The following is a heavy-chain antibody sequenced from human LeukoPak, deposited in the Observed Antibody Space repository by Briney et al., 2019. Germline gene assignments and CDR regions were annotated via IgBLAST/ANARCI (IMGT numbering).Heavy chain of an antibody. J-gene: IGHJ6*02. CDR1: GGSISSYY. V-gene: IGHV4-59*01. CDR3: ARGGSYEHYYYYGMDV. Sequence: SETLSLTCTVSGGSISSYYWSWIRRPPGKGLEWIGYIYYSGSTNYNPSLKSRVTISVDTSKNQFSLKLSSVTAADTAVYYCARGGSYEHYYYYGMDVWGQGTTVTVSS. CDR2: IYYSGST. D-gene: IGHD1-26*01.